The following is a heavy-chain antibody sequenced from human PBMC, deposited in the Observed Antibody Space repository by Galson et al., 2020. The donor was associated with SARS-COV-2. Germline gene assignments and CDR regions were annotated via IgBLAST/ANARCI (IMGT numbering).Heavy chain of an antibody. CDR1: GGTFSSYA. J-gene: IGHJ4*02. Sequence: SVKVSCKASGGTFSSYAISWVRQAPGQGLEWMGGIIPILGIANYAQKFQGRVTITADKSTSTAYMELSSLRSEDTAVYYCARPNYYDSSGSHGPFDYWGQGTLVTVSS. V-gene: IGHV1-69*10. CDR3: ARPNYYDSSGSHGPFDY. D-gene: IGHD3-22*01. CDR2: IIPILGIA.